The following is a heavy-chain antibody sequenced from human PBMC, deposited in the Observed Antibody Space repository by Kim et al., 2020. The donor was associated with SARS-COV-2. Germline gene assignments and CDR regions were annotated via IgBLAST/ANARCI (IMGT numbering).Heavy chain of an antibody. CDR2: INLVNGRS. V-gene: IGHV1-3*01. D-gene: IGHD3-10*01. J-gene: IGHJ4*02. CDR3: TRDYQGVITDNAQTFDY. Sequence: ASVKVSCKASGFSFSNYVIHWVRQAPGESLEWLGWINLVNGRSKYLEKMKDRLTFTRDLTAGTVYLDLRNLMSEDRATYFCTRDYQGVITDNAQTFDYWGRATLGTVS. CDR1: GFSFSNYV.